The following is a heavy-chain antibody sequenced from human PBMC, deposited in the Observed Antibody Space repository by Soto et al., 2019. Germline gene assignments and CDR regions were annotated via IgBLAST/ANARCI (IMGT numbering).Heavy chain of an antibody. D-gene: IGHD3-22*01. J-gene: IGHJ4*02. CDR2: ISAYNGNT. CDR1: GYTFTSYG. V-gene: IGHV1-18*01. Sequence: ASVKVSCKASGYTFTSYGISWVRQAPGQGLEWMGWISAYNGNTNYAQKIQGRVTMTTDTSTSTVYMELSSLRSEDTALYYCARDTDSSGYYSTSFDYWGQGTLVTVSS. CDR3: ARDTDSSGYYSTSFDY.